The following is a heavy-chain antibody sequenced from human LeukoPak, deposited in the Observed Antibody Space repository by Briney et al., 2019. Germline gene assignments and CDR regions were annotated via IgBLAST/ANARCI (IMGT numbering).Heavy chain of an antibody. CDR2: IYYSGST. CDR3: ARHQWVPAFDI. V-gene: IGHV4-61*08. Sequence: SETLSLTCAVSGGSISSGGFYWNWIRQPPGKGLEWIGYIYYSGSTNYNPSLESRVTISVDTSKNQFSLKLSSVTAADTAVYYCARHQWVPAFDIWGQGTMVTVSS. D-gene: IGHD1-26*01. J-gene: IGHJ3*02. CDR1: GGSISSGGFY.